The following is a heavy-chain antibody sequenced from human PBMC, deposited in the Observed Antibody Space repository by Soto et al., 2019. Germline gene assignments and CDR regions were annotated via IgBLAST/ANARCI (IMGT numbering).Heavy chain of an antibody. D-gene: IGHD6-19*01. V-gene: IGHV4-34*01. CDR3: ARKGRQWLGTGYFDY. Sequence: QVQLQQWGAGLLKPSETLSLTCAVYGGSFSGYYWSWIRQPPGKGLEWIGEINHSGSTNYNPSLKSRITNSVDTSKNQCSLKLSSVTAADTAVYYCARKGRQWLGTGYFDYWGQGTLVTVSS. CDR2: INHSGST. J-gene: IGHJ4*02. CDR1: GGSFSGYY.